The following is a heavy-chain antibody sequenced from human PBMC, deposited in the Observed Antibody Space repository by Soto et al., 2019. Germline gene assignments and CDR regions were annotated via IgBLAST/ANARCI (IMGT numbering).Heavy chain of an antibody. CDR1: GFTFSNYG. Sequence: EVQLLESGGGFIQPGGSLRLSCAASGFTFSNYGMSWVRQAPGKGLEWVSAISASGGTTYYADSVKGRFTNSRDNSKNTLYLQMKSLGAEDTAIYYCAKSPAEVVIVGDAFHIWGQGTMVTVSS. V-gene: IGHV3-23*01. J-gene: IGHJ3*02. CDR2: ISASGGTT. CDR3: AKSPAEVVIVGDAFHI. D-gene: IGHD3-22*01.